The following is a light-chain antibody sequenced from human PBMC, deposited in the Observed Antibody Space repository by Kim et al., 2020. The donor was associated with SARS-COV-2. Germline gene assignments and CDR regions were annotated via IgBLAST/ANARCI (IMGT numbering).Light chain of an antibody. V-gene: IGKV1-5*03. CDR1: QSISSW. Sequence: DIQMTQSASTLSASVGDRVTITCRASQSISSWLAWYQQKPGKAPKLLIYKASSLESGVPSRFSGSGSGTEFTLTISSLQPDDFATYYCQQYNSYSVTFGQGTKLEI. J-gene: IGKJ2*01. CDR2: KAS. CDR3: QQYNSYSVT.